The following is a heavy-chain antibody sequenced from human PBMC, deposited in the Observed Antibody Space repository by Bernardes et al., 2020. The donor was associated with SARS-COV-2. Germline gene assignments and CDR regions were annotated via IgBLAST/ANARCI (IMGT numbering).Heavy chain of an antibody. Sequence: SETLSLTCAVYSGSFSGYYWSWIRQTPGKGLEWIGETNDSGSTKNNPALKSRVTISVDPSKNQFSLKLNSVTAADTTVYYCARGSAAVVSHFMLLFANWYFDLWGRGTLVTVSS. J-gene: IGHJ2*01. CDR1: SGSFSGYY. CDR2: TNDSGST. V-gene: IGHV4-34*01. CDR3: ARGSAAVVSHFMLLFANWYFDL. D-gene: IGHD2-15*01.